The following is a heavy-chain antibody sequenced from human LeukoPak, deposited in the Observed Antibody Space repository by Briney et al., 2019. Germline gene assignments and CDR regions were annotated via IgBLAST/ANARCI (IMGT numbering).Heavy chain of an antibody. D-gene: IGHD3-10*01. Sequence: SETLSLTCTVSGGSINSGSYYWGWIRQPPGKGLEWIGSIYHSGNTYYNASLKSRVTISVDTSKNQFSLKLSSVTAADTSVYYCARLSYGSGSYYNFYSESWGQGTLVTVSS. J-gene: IGHJ5*02. CDR2: IYHSGNT. CDR3: ARLSYGSGSYYNFYSES. CDR1: GGSINSGSYY. V-gene: IGHV4-39*01.